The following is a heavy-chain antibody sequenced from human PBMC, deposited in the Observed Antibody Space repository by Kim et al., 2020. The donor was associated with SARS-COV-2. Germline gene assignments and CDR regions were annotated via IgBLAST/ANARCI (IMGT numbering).Heavy chain of an antibody. CDR1: GFTFSSYS. CDR3: ARDLPDFNGYYYYGMDV. V-gene: IGHV3-48*02. Sequence: GGSLKLSCAASGFTFSSYSMNWVRQAPGKGLEWVSYISSSSSTIYYADSVKGRFTISRDNAKNSLYLQMNSLRDEDTAVYYCARDLPDFNGYYYYGMDVWGQGTTVTVSS. J-gene: IGHJ6*02. D-gene: IGHD3-3*01. CDR2: ISSSSSTI.